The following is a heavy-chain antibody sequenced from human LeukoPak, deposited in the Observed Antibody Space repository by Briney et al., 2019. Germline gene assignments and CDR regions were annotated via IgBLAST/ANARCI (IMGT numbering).Heavy chain of an antibody. CDR3: AKGGLYGYFDY. V-gene: IGHV3-23*01. D-gene: IGHD2-2*02. CDR2: ISGSGGST. J-gene: IGHJ4*02. Sequence: GGSLRLSCAASGFTFSSYAMNWVRQAPGKGLEWVSFISGSGGSTYYADSVKGRFTISRDNSKNTLYLQMNSLRAEDTAVYYCAKGGLYGYFDYWGQGTLVTVSS. CDR1: GFTFSSYA.